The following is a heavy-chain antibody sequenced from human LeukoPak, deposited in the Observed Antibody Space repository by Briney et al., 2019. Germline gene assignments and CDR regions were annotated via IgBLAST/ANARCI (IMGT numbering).Heavy chain of an antibody. V-gene: IGHV3-30*04. J-gene: IGHJ4*02. D-gene: IGHD3-22*01. Sequence: PGGSLRLSCSASGFTFSYYALHWVRQAPGKGLEWVAVVSHDGSNNYYADSVKGRFTISRDNSKNTLYLQMNSLRAEDTAVYYCVREGSFYDSSGLDYWGQGTLVTVSS. CDR2: VSHDGSNN. CDR3: VREGSFYDSSGLDY. CDR1: GFTFSYYA.